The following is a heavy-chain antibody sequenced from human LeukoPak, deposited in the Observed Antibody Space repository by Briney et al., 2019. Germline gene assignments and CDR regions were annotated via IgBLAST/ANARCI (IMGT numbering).Heavy chain of an antibody. D-gene: IGHD3-22*01. Sequence: GGSLRLSCAASGFTFSSYRVNWVRQAPGKGLEWVASIKQGESERYYVDSVNGRFTISRDNAKNSLYLQMNSLRAEDTAVYCCARGDNSAFDIWGQGTMVTVSS. CDR2: IKQGESER. CDR1: GFTFSSYR. J-gene: IGHJ3*02. CDR3: ARGDNSAFDI. V-gene: IGHV3-7*04.